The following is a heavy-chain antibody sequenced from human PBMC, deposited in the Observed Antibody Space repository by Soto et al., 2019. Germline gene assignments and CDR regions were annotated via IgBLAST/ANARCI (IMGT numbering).Heavy chain of an antibody. D-gene: IGHD3-22*01. V-gene: IGHV3-11*06. CDR3: ARAGSIVGYYYGMDV. CDR2: ISSSSSYT. J-gene: IGHJ6*02. CDR1: GFTFSDYY. Sequence: GGSLRLSCEASGFTFSDYYMSWIRQAPGKGLEWVSYISSSSSYTNYADSVKGRFTISRDNAKNSLYLQMNSLRAEDTAVYYCARAGSIVGYYYGMDVWGQGTTVTVSS.